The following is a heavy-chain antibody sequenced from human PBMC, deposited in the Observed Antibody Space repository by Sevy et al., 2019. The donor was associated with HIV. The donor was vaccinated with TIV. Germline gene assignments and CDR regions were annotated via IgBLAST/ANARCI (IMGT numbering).Heavy chain of an antibody. CDR3: AREIVVRDYFDY. V-gene: IGHV3-48*01. CDR2: ISSSSTI. J-gene: IGHJ4*02. Sequence: GGSLRLSCAASGFTFSSYSMNWVRQAPGKGLEWVSYISSSSTIYYADSVKGRFTISRDNAKNSLYLQMNSLRAEDTAVYYCAREIVVRDYFDYWGQGTLVTVSS. D-gene: IGHD3-22*01. CDR1: GFTFSSYS.